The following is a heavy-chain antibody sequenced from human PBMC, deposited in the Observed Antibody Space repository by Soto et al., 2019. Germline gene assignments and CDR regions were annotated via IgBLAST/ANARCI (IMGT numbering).Heavy chain of an antibody. J-gene: IGHJ3*02. CDR3: ARDPLSDYCYLAHVFDI. CDR1: GGSMSRGDYY. V-gene: IGHV4-30-4*01. CDR2: IYHTGST. Sequence: QVQLLESGPGLVKPSQTLSLTCTVSGGSMSRGDYYWSWIRQHPGKGLEWIGFIYHTGSTYYSPSLKNRVAISVDTSKNQFSLKLSSVTAAVTAVYFCARDPLSDYCYLAHVFDIWGQGTMVTVSS. D-gene: IGHD5-18*01.